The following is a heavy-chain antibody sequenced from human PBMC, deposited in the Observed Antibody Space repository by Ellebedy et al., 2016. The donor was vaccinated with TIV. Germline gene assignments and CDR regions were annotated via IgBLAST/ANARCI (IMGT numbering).Heavy chain of an antibody. V-gene: IGHV1-46*01. D-gene: IGHD6-19*01. CDR3: ARQITVAGSGWYGY. Sequence: ASVKVSCKASGYTFTRYYMHWVRQAPGQGLEWMGIINPSGGSTRHAQKFQGRVTMTRDTSTSTVYMELSSLRSEDTAVYFCARQITVAGSGWYGYWGQGTLVTVSS. J-gene: IGHJ4*02. CDR1: GYTFTRYY. CDR2: INPSGGST.